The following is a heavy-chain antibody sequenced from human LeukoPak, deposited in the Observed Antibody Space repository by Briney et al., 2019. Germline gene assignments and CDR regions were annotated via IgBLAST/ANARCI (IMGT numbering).Heavy chain of an antibody. V-gene: IGHV3-11*01. CDR3: ARAVGASEGVDY. CDR1: GFTFSDYY. D-gene: IGHD1-26*01. Sequence: AGGSLRLSCAASGFTFSDYYMNWIRQAPGKGLEWVSYISSSANTIYYTDSLKGRFTISRDNAKNSLFLQMNSLRAEDTAVYYCARAVGASEGVDYWGQGTLVTVSS. CDR2: ISSSANTI. J-gene: IGHJ4*02.